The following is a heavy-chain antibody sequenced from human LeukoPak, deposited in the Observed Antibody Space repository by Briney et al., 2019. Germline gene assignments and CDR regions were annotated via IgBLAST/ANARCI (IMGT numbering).Heavy chain of an antibody. D-gene: IGHD6-19*01. CDR2: IRSIGDR. J-gene: IGHJ3*02. CDR1: GFTFGDYD. V-gene: IGHV3-13*01. CDR3: ARLYSSGRYTNAFDI. Sequence: GGSLRLSCAASGFTFGDYDMHWVRQATGKGLEWVSAIRSIGDRFYSGSVKGRFTISRENAKNTLYLEMNSLRVGDTAVYYCARLYSSGRYTNAFDIWGQGTVVTVSS.